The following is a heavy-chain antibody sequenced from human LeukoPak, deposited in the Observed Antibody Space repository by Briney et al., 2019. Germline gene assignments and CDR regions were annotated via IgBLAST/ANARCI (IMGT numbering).Heavy chain of an antibody. CDR3: ARTAGYSSGWYVY. V-gene: IGHV3-9*01. CDR1: GFTFSSYA. CDR2: ISWNSGSI. Sequence: GGSLRLSCAASGFTFSSYAMSWVRQAPGKGLEWVSGISWNSGSIGYADSVKGRFTISRDNAKNSLYLQMNSLRAEDTALYYCARTAGYSSGWYVYWGQGTLVTVSS. J-gene: IGHJ4*02. D-gene: IGHD6-19*01.